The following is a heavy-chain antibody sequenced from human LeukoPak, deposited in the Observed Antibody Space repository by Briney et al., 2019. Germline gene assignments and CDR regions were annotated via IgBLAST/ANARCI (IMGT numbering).Heavy chain of an antibody. CDR1: GFTFSDYA. CDR2: FRKSGVTMT. J-gene: IGHJ6*03. D-gene: IGHD5-18*01. Sequence: GGSLRLSCVGPGFTFSDYAMSWVRQAPGKGLEWVAGFRKSGVTMTHHADSVKGRFTISRDTSKNTLFLQMQRLRADDTAIYYCAKDGYGSDYHYSYTDVWGKGTTVTVSS. V-gene: IGHV3-23*01. CDR3: AKDGYGSDYHYSYTDV.